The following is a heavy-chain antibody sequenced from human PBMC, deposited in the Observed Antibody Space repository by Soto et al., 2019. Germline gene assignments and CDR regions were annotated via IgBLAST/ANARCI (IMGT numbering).Heavy chain of an antibody. CDR2: VWNDGSSK. V-gene: IGHV3-33*06. CDR3: AKDSWAIFGVPAGEYYAMDV. J-gene: IGHJ6*02. D-gene: IGHD3-3*01. CDR1: EFTFNVFV. Sequence: PGGSLRLSCVASEFTFNVFVMHWVRQAPGKGLEWVAVVWNDGSSKNYADSVKGRFTISRDNSKNTVYLQMNDLRVEDAAEYFCAKDSWAIFGVPAGEYYAMDVWGQGTTVTVSS.